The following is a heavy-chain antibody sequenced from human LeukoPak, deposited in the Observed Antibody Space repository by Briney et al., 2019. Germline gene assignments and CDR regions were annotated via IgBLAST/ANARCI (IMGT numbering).Heavy chain of an antibody. CDR2: IYYSGST. Sequence: TSETLSLTCTVSGGSISSSSYYWGWIRQPPGKGLEWIGSIYYSGSTYYNPSLKSRVTISVDTSKNQFSLKLSSVTAADTAVYYCARDRKQQRVGGISWFDPWGQGTLVTVSS. CDR1: GGSISSSSYY. J-gene: IGHJ5*02. D-gene: IGHD6-13*01. CDR3: ARDRKQQRVGGISWFDP. V-gene: IGHV4-39*07.